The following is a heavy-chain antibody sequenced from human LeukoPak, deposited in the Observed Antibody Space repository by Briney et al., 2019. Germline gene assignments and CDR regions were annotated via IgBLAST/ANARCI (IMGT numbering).Heavy chain of an antibody. CDR2: ISWNSGSI. V-gene: IGHV3-9*01. J-gene: IGHJ6*02. CDR1: GFTFSSYA. Sequence: PGGSLRLSCAASGFTFSSYAMHWVRQAPGKGLEWVSGISWNSGSIGYADSVKGRFTISRDNAKNSLYLQMNSLRAEDTAVYYCARDPRDYFYYYGMDVWGQGTTVTVSS. CDR3: ARDPRDYFYYYGMDV.